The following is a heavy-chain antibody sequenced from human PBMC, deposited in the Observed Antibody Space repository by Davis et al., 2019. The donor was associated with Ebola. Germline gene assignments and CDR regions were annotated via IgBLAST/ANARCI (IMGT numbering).Heavy chain of an antibody. CDR1: GYTFTSYG. D-gene: IGHD6-13*01. Sequence: SVKVSCKASGYTFTSYGISWVRQAPGQGLEWMGGIIPIFGTAIYAQKFQGRVTITADKSTSTAYMELSSLRSEDTAVYYCARDRGSSSWYFNNWFDPWGQGTLVTVSS. CDR3: ARDRGSSSWYFNNWFDP. V-gene: IGHV1-69*06. CDR2: IIPIFGTA. J-gene: IGHJ5*02.